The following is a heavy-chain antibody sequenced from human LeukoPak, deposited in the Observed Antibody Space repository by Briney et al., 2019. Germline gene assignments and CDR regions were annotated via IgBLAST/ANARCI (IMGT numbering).Heavy chain of an antibody. CDR1: GFTFSSYG. CDR2: IRYDGSNK. Sequence: GGSLRLSCAASGFTFSSYGMHWVRQAPGKGLEWVAFIRYDGSNKYYADSVKGRFTISRDNSKNTLYLQMNSLRAEDTAVYYCALRVSVPGGFDSWGQGTLVTVSS. J-gene: IGHJ4*02. D-gene: IGHD6-19*01. CDR3: ALRVSVPGGFDS. V-gene: IGHV3-30*02.